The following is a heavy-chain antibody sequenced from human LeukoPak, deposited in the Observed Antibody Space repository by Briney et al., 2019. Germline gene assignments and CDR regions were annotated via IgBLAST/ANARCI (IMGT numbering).Heavy chain of an antibody. V-gene: IGHV3-7*01. Sequence: PGGSLRLSCAASGFTFITYWMSWVRQAPGKGLEWVANIKQDGSEKYYVDSVKGRFTISRDNAKNSLYLQMNSLRAEDTAVYYCARVEASGYDYGAFDYWGQGTLVTVSS. J-gene: IGHJ4*02. CDR1: GFTFITYW. CDR2: IKQDGSEK. CDR3: ARVEASGYDYGAFDY. D-gene: IGHD5-12*01.